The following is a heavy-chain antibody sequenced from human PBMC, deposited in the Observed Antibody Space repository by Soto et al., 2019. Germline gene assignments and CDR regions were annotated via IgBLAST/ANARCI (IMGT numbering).Heavy chain of an antibody. D-gene: IGHD3-16*01. CDR2: IYYNGNT. CDR3: ARGGAISRWLDH. J-gene: IGHJ5*02. Sequence: PSETLSLTYTVSGGSISSYFWIWMRQSPGKGLEWIGYIYYNGNTNYNPSLASRVTISVDTSKNHFSLKLNSVTVADTAVYYCARGGAISRWLDHCGHGTLVTV. CDR1: GGSISSYF. V-gene: IGHV4-59*01.